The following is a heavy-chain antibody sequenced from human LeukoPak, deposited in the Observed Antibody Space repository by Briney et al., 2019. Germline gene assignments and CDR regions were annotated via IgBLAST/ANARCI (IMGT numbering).Heavy chain of an antibody. J-gene: IGHJ4*02. Sequence: PGGSLRLSCTGSGFTFGDYAVIWVRQAPGRGLEWVGFIRSKAYGGTTEYAASVKGRFTISRDDSKSIAYLQVDSLKTEDTAVYYCTRDYGDYKGDYWGQGALVTVSS. D-gene: IGHD4-17*01. CDR2: IRSKAYGGTT. CDR1: GFTFGDYA. CDR3: TRDYGDYKGDY. V-gene: IGHV3-49*04.